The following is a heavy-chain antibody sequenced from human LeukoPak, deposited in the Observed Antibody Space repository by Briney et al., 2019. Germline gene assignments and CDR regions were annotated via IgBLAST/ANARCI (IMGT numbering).Heavy chain of an antibody. CDR3: ARGEDIVVEPAALAFDI. V-gene: IGHV3-48*01. J-gene: IGHJ3*02. Sequence: PGGSLRLSCAASGFTFSSYSMNWVRQAPGKGLEWVSYISSSSSTIYYADSVKGRFTISRDNAKNSLYLQMNSLRAEDTAVYYCARGEDIVVEPAALAFDIWGQGTMVTVSS. CDR2: ISSSSSTI. D-gene: IGHD2-2*01. CDR1: GFTFSSYS.